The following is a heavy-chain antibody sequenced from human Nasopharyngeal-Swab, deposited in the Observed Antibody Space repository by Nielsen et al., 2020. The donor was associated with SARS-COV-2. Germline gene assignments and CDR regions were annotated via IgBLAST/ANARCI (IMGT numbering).Heavy chain of an antibody. V-gene: IGHV3-30-3*01. J-gene: IGHJ3*02. CDR1: GFTFSSYA. CDR2: ISYDGSNK. D-gene: IGHD4-17*01. CDR3: ACNYGDYSGDAFDI. Sequence: GESLKISCAASGFTFSSYAMHWVRQAPGKGLEWVAVISYDGSNKYYADSVKGRFTISRDNSKNTLYLQMNSLRAEDTAVYYCACNYGDYSGDAFDIWGQGTMVTVSS.